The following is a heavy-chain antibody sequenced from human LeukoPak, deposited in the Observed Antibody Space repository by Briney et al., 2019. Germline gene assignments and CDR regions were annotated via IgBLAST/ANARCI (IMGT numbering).Heavy chain of an antibody. Sequence: GASVKVSCKASGYTFTSYGISWVRQAPGQGLEWMGWISAYNGNTNYAQKLQGRVTMTTDTSTSTAYMELRSLRSDDTAVYYCARDSELHYYDSSGYYDYWGQGTLVTVSS. J-gene: IGHJ4*02. CDR2: ISAYNGNT. V-gene: IGHV1-18*01. CDR3: ARDSELHYYDSSGYYDY. D-gene: IGHD3-22*01. CDR1: GYTFTSYG.